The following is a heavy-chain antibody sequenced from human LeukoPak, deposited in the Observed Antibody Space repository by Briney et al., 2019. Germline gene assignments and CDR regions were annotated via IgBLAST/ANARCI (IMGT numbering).Heavy chain of an antibody. J-gene: IGHJ4*02. CDR1: GGSFSGYY. CDR2: INHSGST. D-gene: IGHD4-11*01. CDR3: ASMTTVTTVY. V-gene: IGHV4-34*01. Sequence: SETLSLTCAVYGGSFSGYYWSWFRQPPGKGLEWIGEINHSGSTNYNPSLKSRVTISVDTSKNQFSLKLSSVTAADTAVYYCASMTTVTTVYWGQGTLVTVSS.